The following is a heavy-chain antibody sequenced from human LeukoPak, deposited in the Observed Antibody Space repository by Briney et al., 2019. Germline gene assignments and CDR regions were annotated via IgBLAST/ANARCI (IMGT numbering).Heavy chain of an antibody. D-gene: IGHD3-3*01. J-gene: IGHJ6*03. CDR3: AREGKEDDFWSGYYSNYYYYYMDV. CDR2: IYYSGST. Sequence: SETLSLTCTVSGGSISSYYWSWIRQPPGKGLEGIGYIYYSGSTNYNPSLKSRVTISVDTSKNQFSLKLSSVTAADTAVYYCAREGKEDDFWSGYYSNYYYYYMDVWGKGTTVTVSS. CDR1: GGSISSYY. V-gene: IGHV4-59*01.